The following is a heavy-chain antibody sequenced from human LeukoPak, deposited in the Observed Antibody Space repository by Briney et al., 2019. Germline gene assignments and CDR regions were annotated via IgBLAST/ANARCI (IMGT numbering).Heavy chain of an antibody. CDR2: VYNSGST. CDR1: GGSINSYY. D-gene: IGHD6-13*01. V-gene: IGHV4-59*01. CDR3: ARDRIAGGMDV. J-gene: IGHJ6*02. Sequence: PSETLSLTCTVSGGSINSYYWSWIRQPPGKGLEWMGNVYNSGSTKHNPSLKSRVTISVDTSKNQFSLKLSSVTAAETAMYYCARDRIAGGMDVWGQGTTVTVSS.